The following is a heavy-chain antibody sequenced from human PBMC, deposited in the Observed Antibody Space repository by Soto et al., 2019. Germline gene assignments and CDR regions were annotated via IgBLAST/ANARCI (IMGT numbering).Heavy chain of an antibody. CDR2: ISYDGSNK. Sequence: QVQLVESGGGVVQPGRSLRLSCAASGFTFSSYGMHWVRQAPGKGLEWVAVISYDGSNKYYADSVKGRFTISRDNSKNTLYLQMNSLRAEDTAVYYCAKTNQQWLAMAFDYWGQGTLVTVSS. CDR1: GFTFSSYG. J-gene: IGHJ4*02. V-gene: IGHV3-30*18. D-gene: IGHD6-19*01. CDR3: AKTNQQWLAMAFDY.